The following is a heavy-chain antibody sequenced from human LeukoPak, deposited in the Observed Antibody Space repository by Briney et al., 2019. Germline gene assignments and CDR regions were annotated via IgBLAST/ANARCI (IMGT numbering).Heavy chain of an antibody. CDR1: GGSISSGNYY. V-gene: IGHV4-30-4*01. CDR3: ARHDYGDYEGTFDI. CDR2: IYYSGST. D-gene: IGHD4-17*01. Sequence: PSQTLSLTCTVSGGSISSGNYYWSWIRQPPGKGLEWIGYIYYSGSTYYNPSLKSRVTISVDTSKNQFSLKLSSVTAADTAVYYCARHDYGDYEGTFDIWGQGTMVTVSS. J-gene: IGHJ3*02.